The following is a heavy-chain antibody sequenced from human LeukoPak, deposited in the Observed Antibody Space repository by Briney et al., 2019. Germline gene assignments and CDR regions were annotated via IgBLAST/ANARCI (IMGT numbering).Heavy chain of an antibody. CDR2: INPNSGGT. D-gene: IGHD3-3*01. Sequence: GASVTVSCKASGYTFTGYYMHWVRQAPGQGLEWMGWINPNSGGTNYAQKFQGRVTMTRDTSISTAYMELSRLRSDDTAVYYCARDGKLRFLEWPEAEYFQHWGQGTLVTVSS. CDR3: ARDGKLRFLEWPEAEYFQH. CDR1: GYTFTGYY. V-gene: IGHV1-2*02. J-gene: IGHJ1*01.